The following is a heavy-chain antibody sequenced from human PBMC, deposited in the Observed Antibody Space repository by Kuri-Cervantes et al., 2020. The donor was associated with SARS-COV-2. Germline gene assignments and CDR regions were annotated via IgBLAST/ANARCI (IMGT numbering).Heavy chain of an antibody. Sequence: GGSLRLSCAASGFTFSDYYMSWIRQAPGKGLEWVSAISGSGGSTYYADSAKGRFTISRDNSKNTLYLQMNSLRAEDTAVYYCARNPTYGDYPYWYFDLWGRGTLVTVSS. CDR3: ARNPTYGDYPYWYFDL. J-gene: IGHJ2*01. V-gene: IGHV3-23*01. CDR2: ISGSGGST. D-gene: IGHD4-17*01. CDR1: GFTFSDYY.